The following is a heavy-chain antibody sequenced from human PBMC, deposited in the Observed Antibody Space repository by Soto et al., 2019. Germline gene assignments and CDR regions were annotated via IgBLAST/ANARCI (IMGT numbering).Heavy chain of an antibody. D-gene: IGHD6-6*01. CDR2: ISYDGSNK. J-gene: IGHJ6*02. V-gene: IGHV3-30*18. CDR3: AKSSISSSSYYYYYGMDV. Sequence: GGSLRLSCTASGFTFSSYGMHWVRQAPGKGLEWVAVISYDGSNKYYADSVKGRFTISRDNSKNTLYLQMNSLRAEDTAVYYCAKSSISSSSYYYYYGMDVWGQGTTVTVSS. CDR1: GFTFSSYG.